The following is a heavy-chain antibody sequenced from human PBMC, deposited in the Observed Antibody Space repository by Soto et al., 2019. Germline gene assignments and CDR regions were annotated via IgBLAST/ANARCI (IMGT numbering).Heavy chain of an antibody. CDR3: ARGRTVRNYADDSSDYFYFFDY. D-gene: IGHD3-22*01. Sequence: SETLSLTCTVSGDSISTFYWGWMRQSPRKELEWIGYVYYTGSTNYNPSLKSRVTISVDRSKNQFSLKLTSANAADTAVYYCARGRTVRNYADDSSDYFYFFDYWGRGTQVTVSS. CDR2: VYYTGST. V-gene: IGHV4-59*01. J-gene: IGHJ4*02. CDR1: GDSISTFY.